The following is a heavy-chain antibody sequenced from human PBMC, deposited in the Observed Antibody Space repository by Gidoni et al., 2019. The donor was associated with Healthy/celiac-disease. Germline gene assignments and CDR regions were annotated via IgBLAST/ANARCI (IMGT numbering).Heavy chain of an antibody. CDR3: ARSGGEQQLVLISPHDAFDI. J-gene: IGHJ3*02. CDR1: GFTFSSYW. CDR2: IKQGGSEK. D-gene: IGHD6-13*01. Sequence: EVQLVESGGGLVQPGGSLRLSCAASGFTFSSYWMRRVRQAPGKGLEWVANIKQGGSEKYYVDSVKGRFTISRDNAKNSLYLQMNSLRAEDTAVYYCARSGGEQQLVLISPHDAFDIWGQGTMVTVSS. V-gene: IGHV3-7*04.